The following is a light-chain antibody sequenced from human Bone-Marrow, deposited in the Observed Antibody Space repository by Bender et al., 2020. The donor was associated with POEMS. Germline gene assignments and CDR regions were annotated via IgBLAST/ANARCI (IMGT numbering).Light chain of an antibody. CDR1: RLGDRY. J-gene: IGLJ2*01. CDR3: QAWDSSTRVI. Sequence: SYELTQPPSVSVSPGQTASITCSGERLGDRYTCWYQQKSGQSPVLVIFQDNKRPSGIPERFSGSNSGNTATLTISGTQAMDDADYYCQAWDSSTRVIFGGGTRLTVL. V-gene: IGLV3-1*01. CDR2: QDN.